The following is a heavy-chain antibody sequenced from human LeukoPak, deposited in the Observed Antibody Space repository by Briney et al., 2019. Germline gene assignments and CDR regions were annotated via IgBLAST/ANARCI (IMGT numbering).Heavy chain of an antibody. V-gene: IGHV4-39*07. CDR3: ARAPSVGSYDGWFDP. CDR2: FYYSGNT. CDR1: GGSISSSSYY. Sequence: PSETLSLTCTVSGGSISSSSYYWGWIRQPPRKGLEWIGSFYYSGNTYYNPSLKSRVTISLDTSKNQFSLKLSSVTAADTAVYYCARAPSVGSYDGWFDPWGRGTPVTVSS. D-gene: IGHD1-26*01. J-gene: IGHJ5*02.